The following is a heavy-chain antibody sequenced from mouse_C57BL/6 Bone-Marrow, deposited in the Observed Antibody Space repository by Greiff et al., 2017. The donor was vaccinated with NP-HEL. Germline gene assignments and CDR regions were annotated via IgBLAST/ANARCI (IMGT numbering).Heavy chain of an antibody. V-gene: IGHV5-9*01. J-gene: IGHJ3*01. D-gene: IGHD1-1*01. CDR3: GYYYGSRFAY. Sequence: EVKLMESGGGLVKPGGSLKLSCAASGFTFSSYTMSWVRQTPEKRLEWVATISGGGGNTYYPDSVKGRFTISRDNAKNTLYLQMSSLMSEDTALYYRGYYYGSRFAYWGQGTLVTVSA. CDR2: ISGGGGNT. CDR1: GFTFSSYT.